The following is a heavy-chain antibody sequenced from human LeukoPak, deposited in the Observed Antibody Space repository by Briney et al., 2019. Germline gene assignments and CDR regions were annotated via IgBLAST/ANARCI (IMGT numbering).Heavy chain of an antibody. V-gene: IGHV3-66*02. CDR1: GFTFRTNT. CDR3: ARWGLGEMHAFDI. Sequence: PGGSLRLSCAASGFTFRTNTRSGVRKAPGKGLEWSSVIYSGGSTYYADSVKGRFTISRDNSKNTLYLQMNNLRSEDTAVYYCARWGLGEMHAFDIWGQGTMVTVSS. J-gene: IGHJ3*02. D-gene: IGHD5-24*01. CDR2: IYSGGST.